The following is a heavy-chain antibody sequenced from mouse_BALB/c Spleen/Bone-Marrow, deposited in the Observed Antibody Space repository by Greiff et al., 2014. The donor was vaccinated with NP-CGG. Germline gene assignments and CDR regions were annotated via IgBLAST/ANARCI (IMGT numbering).Heavy chain of an antibody. Sequence: QVQLQQSGAELVRPGASVKLSCKALGYTFTDYEMHWVKQTPVHGLEWIGVIHPGSGGTAYNQKFKGKATMTADKSSTTAYMDRSSQTAEYSAVYYWTRDWGVRWGQGTTLTVSS. V-gene: IGHV1-15*01. CDR2: IHPGSGGT. D-gene: IGHD2-14*01. J-gene: IGHJ2*01. CDR3: TRDWGVR. CDR1: GYTFTDYE.